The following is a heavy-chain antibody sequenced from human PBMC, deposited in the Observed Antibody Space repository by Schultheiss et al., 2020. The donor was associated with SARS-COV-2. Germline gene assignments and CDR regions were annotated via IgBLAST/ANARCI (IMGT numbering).Heavy chain of an antibody. CDR2: IYHSGSA. CDR1: GGTISSTNYH. D-gene: IGHD6-13*01. CDR3: ARGRYSSSQFDY. Sequence: SETLSLTCTVSGGTISSTNYHFGWIRQPPGRGLEWIGYIYHSGSAYYNPSLKSRVTMSIERSANQFSLRLNSVIAADTAVYYCARGRYSSSQFDYWGQGTLVTVSS. J-gene: IGHJ4*02. V-gene: IGHV4-39*07.